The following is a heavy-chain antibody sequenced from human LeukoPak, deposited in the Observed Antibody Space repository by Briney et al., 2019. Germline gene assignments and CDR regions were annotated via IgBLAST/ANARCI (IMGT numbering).Heavy chain of an antibody. Sequence: GRSLRLSCAASGFTFSSYAMHWVRQAPGKGLEWVSYISSSGSTIYYADSVKGRFTISRDNAKNSLYLQMNSLRAEDTAVYYCARLAVVAATARYYYGMDVWGKGTTVTVSS. CDR3: ARLAVVAATARYYYGMDV. D-gene: IGHD2-15*01. CDR2: ISSSGSTI. J-gene: IGHJ6*04. CDR1: GFTFSSYA. V-gene: IGHV3-48*03.